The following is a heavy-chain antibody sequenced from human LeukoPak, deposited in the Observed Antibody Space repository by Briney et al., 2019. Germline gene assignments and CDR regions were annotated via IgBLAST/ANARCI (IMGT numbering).Heavy chain of an antibody. Sequence: GGSLRLSCAATGFTFSSYAMSWVRQAPGKGLEWASAISGSGGSTYYADSVKGRFTISRDNSKNTLYLQMNSLRAEDTAVYYCAKEARDCTNGVCYTRWFDPWGQGTLVTVSS. CDR2: ISGSGGST. CDR1: GFTFSSYA. CDR3: AKEARDCTNGVCYTRWFDP. V-gene: IGHV3-23*01. D-gene: IGHD2-8*01. J-gene: IGHJ5*02.